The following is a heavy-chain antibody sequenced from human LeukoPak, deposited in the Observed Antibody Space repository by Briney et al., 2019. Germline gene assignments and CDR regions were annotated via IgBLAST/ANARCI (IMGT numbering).Heavy chain of an antibody. CDR2: IKQVGSEK. Sequence: PGGSLRLSCAASGFTFSSYWMSWVRQAPGKGLEWVANIKQVGSEKYYVDSVKGRFTISRDTSRSTLYLQMNSLRAEDAAVYYCAKAPVTSCRGAFCYPFDYWGQGTLVTVSS. CDR1: GFTFSSYW. J-gene: IGHJ4*02. V-gene: IGHV3-7*03. D-gene: IGHD2-15*01. CDR3: AKAPVTSCRGAFCYPFDY.